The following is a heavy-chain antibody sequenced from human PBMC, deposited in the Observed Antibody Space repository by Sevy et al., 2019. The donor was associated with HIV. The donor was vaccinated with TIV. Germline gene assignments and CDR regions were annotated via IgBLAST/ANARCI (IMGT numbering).Heavy chain of an antibody. CDR2: ISSSGGST. CDR3: AKGVYSSSWYGGGDY. D-gene: IGHD6-13*01. Sequence: GESLKISCAASGFTFSSHGMSWVRQAPGKGLEWVSGISSSGGSTYYADSVKGRSSISRDNSKNTLYLQMNSLRADDTAVYYCAKGVYSSSWYGGGDYWGQGTLVTVSS. V-gene: IGHV3-23*01. CDR1: GFTFSSHG. J-gene: IGHJ4*02.